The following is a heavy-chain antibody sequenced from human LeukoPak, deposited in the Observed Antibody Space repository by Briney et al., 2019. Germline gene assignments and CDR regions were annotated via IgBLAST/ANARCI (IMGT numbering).Heavy chain of an antibody. CDR3: ARPVGATTEPFDY. CDR2: IYPGDSDT. D-gene: IGHD1-26*01. V-gene: IGHV5-51*01. J-gene: IGHJ4*02. CDR1: GYSFTSYW. Sequence: GESLKISCKGSGYSFTSYWIGWVRQMPGQGLEWMGIIYPGDSDTRYSPSFQGQVTISADRSISTAYLQWSSLKASDTAMYYCARPVGATTEPFDYWGQGTLVTVSS.